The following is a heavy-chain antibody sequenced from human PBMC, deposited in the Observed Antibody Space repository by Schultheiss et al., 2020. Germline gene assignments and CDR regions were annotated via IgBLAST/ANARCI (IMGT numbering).Heavy chain of an antibody. CDR3: ARAPSGYYTG. CDR2: IIPILGIA. D-gene: IGHD3-3*01. CDR1: GGTFSSYT. V-gene: IGHV1-69*02. Sequence: GGSLRLSCKASGGTFSSYTISWVRQAPGQGLEWMGRIIPILGIANYAQKFQGRVTITADKSTSTAYMELSSLRSEDTAVYYCARAPSGYYTGWGQGTLVTVSS. J-gene: IGHJ4*02.